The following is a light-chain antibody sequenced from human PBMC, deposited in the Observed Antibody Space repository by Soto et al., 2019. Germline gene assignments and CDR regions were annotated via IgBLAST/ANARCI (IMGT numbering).Light chain of an antibody. CDR3: QQYNDWPPVT. CDR2: GAS. CDR1: QSVSNN. V-gene: IGKV3-15*01. J-gene: IGKJ5*01. Sequence: ETVMTQSPAILSVSPGERATLSCRASQSVSNNLAWYQQKPSQAPRLLIYGASTRATGIPARFSGSGSGTEFTLTISSLQSEDFAVYYCQQYNDWPPVTFGQGTRLEIK.